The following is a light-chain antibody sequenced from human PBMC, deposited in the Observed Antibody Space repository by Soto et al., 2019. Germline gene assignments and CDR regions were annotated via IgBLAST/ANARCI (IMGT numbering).Light chain of an antibody. J-gene: IGKJ3*01. CDR1: QDISNY. Sequence: DIQMTQSPSSLSASVGDRVTITCQASQDISNYLNWYQQKPGEAPKLLIYDAFNLETGVTSRFSGSGSGTDFTFSISSLQPEDIGTYDYQQDDNLPSVTFGPGTKVDIK. CDR3: QQDDNLPSVT. V-gene: IGKV1-33*01. CDR2: DAF.